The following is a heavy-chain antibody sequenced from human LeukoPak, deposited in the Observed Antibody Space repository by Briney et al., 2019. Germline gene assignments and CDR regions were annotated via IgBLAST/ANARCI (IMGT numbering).Heavy chain of an antibody. CDR2: INVHNGNT. J-gene: IGHJ6*02. D-gene: IGHD6-13*01. V-gene: IGHV1-18*01. Sequence: ASVKVSCKPSGYTFSSYGISWVRQAPGQGVEWMGWINVHNGNTKYTQKFQGRVTMTTDTSTSTAYMELRSLRSDDTAVYYCARDPGESSSWGYTYYYYGMDVWGQGTTVTVSS. CDR3: ARDPGESSSWGYTYYYYGMDV. CDR1: GYTFSSYG.